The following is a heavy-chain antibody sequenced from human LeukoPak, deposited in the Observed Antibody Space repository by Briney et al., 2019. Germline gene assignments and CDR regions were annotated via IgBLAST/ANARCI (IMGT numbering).Heavy chain of an antibody. D-gene: IGHD2-2*01. J-gene: IGHJ3*02. CDR3: ARDIPYAMCSDI. V-gene: IGHV4-30-4*01. Sequence: PSETLSLTCTVSGGSISSGNYYWTWIRQPPGKGLEWIGYIYYSGSTYYNPSLKSRVTISVDTSKNQFSLKMSSVTAADTAVYYCARDIPYAMCSDIWGQGTMVTVSS. CDR1: GGSISSGNYY. CDR2: IYYSGST.